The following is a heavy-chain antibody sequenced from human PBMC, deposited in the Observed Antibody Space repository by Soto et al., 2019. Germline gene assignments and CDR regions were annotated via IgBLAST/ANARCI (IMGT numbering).Heavy chain of an antibody. CDR2: ISAYNGNT. J-gene: IGHJ6*02. D-gene: IGHD6-6*01. CDR1: GGTFSSYA. CDR3: AREGSSSSSTVNPRFYYGMDV. V-gene: IGHV1-18*01. Sequence: GASVKVSCKASGGTFSSYAISWVRQAPGQGLEWMGWISAYNGNTNYAQKLQGRVTMTTDTSTSTAYMELRSLRSDDTAVYYCAREGSSSSSTVNPRFYYGMDVWGQGTTVTVSS.